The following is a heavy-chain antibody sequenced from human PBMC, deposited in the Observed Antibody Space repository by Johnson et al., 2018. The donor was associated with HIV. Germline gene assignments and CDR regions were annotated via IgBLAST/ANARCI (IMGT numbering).Heavy chain of an antibody. CDR2: INWNGGST. CDR3: ARALRVVVVAATFDAFDI. Sequence: VQLVESGGGVVRPGRSLRLSCAASGFTFDDYGMTWVRQPPGKGLEWVSGINWNGGSTGYADSVKGRFTISRDNAKNSLYLQMNSLRAEDTALYYCARALRVVVVAATFDAFDIWGQGTMVTVSS. V-gene: IGHV3-20*04. D-gene: IGHD2-15*01. CDR1: GFTFDDYG. J-gene: IGHJ3*02.